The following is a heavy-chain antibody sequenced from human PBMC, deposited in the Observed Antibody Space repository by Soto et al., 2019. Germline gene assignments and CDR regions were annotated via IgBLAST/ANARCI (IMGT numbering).Heavy chain of an antibody. V-gene: IGHV4-59*07. J-gene: IGHJ5*02. CDR2: IYYIGST. Sequence: SDTPSLNCPVYDGSISSYSLGWIRQHPGQGPEWIGYIYYIGSTNYNPSLKSRVTVSVDTSKNQFSLNLSFVTAADRDGYYCVTNRLGELSLYPWFDPWGQGTLVTVSS. D-gene: IGHD3-16*02. CDR1: DGSISSYS. CDR3: VTNRLGELSLYPWFDP.